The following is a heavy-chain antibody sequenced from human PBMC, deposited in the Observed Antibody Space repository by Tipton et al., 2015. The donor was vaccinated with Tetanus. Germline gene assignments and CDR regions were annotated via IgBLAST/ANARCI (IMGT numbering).Heavy chain of an antibody. CDR2: IYYSGSA. V-gene: IGHV4-39*07. D-gene: IGHD3-3*01. CDR1: GGSVTSSSHY. J-gene: IGHJ4*02. CDR3: ARANFDFSKKGPFDS. Sequence: PGLVKPSETLSLTCIVSGGSVTSSSHYWGWVRQPPGKGLEWIGTIYYSGSAYYNPSLKSRVTMSVDTSTSQFSLKLTSATAADTAVYFCARANFDFSKKGPFDSWGQGTLVTVSS.